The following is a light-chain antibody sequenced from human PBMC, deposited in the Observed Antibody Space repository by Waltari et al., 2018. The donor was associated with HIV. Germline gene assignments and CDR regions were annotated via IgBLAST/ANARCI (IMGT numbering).Light chain of an antibody. CDR2: EVT. J-gene: IGLJ2*01. V-gene: IGLV2-23*02. CDR1: SSDVAAYIL. Sequence: QSALPQLASASGSPGQSITISCTGPSSDVAAYILVSWYQQHPNKAPQLMIFEVTKRPSGVSDRFSGSRSGNTASLTISGLQTEDEGDYYCCSYTGTGIVFGGGTKLTVL. CDR3: CSYTGTGIV.